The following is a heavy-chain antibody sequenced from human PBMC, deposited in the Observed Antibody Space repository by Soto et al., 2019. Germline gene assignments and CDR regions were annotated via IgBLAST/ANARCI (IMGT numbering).Heavy chain of an antibody. CDR1: GGTFSNYG. D-gene: IGHD6-13*01. V-gene: IGHV1-69*01. J-gene: IGHJ4*02. CDR3: ATTPFNMASAGSYYFDS. CDR2: IIPLFGTL. Sequence: QVKLVQSGTEVKRPGSSVKVSCKASGGTFSNYGLSWVRQAPGHGLQGMGGIIPLFGTLHNAREFQDRVTITADQSTGTASMDLRSLTYDDTAVYFCATTPFNMASAGSYYFDSWGQGILVTVSS.